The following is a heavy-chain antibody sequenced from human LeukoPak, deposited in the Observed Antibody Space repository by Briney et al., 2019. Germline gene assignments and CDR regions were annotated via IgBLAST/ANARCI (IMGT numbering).Heavy chain of an antibody. CDR1: VRSNNSYY. V-gene: IGHV4-59*01. Sequence: SETLSLTCTFSVRSNNSYYRSWIRQPPGKGLEWIGHIHNSGNTNYNPSLKSRVTLSVDTSKNQFSLKLSSVTAADTAVYYCAREGTTGRNLNWFDSWGQGTLVTVSS. CDR3: AREGTTGRNLNWFDS. D-gene: IGHD1-1*01. CDR2: IHNSGNT. J-gene: IGHJ5*01.